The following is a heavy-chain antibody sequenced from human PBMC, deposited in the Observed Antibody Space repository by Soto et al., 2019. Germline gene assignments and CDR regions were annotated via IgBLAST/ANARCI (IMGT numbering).Heavy chain of an antibody. V-gene: IGHV3-7*03. D-gene: IGHD3-16*02. CDR2: IKHDTSEA. CDR3: ARDGLLFSGPYRPSRFDY. J-gene: IGHJ4*02. Sequence: GGSLRLSCAASGFKFSDYWMSWVRQAPGKGLEWVGNIKHDTSEAHYADSVKGRFTITRDNIKNFLFLQMNGLRSDDTASYYCARDGLLFSGPYRPSRFDYWGPGTLVTVSS. CDR1: GFKFSDYW.